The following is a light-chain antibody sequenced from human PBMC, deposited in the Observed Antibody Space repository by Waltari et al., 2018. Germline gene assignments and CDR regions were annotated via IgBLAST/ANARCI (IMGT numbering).Light chain of an antibody. CDR2: DAS. CDR1: QSSCNK. J-gene: IGKJ2*01. V-gene: IGKV3-15*01. Sequence: MVLTRPPATLSGSPGERAILACRASQSSCNKLAWYQQKPGQAPRLLIYDASTRTTGIPATFSGSGSGTEFTLTISSLQSEDFVVYYCQQYNSWPYTFGQGTKLEIK. CDR3: QQYNSWPYT.